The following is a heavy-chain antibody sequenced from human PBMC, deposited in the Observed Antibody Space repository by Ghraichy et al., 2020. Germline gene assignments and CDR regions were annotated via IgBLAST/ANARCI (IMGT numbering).Heavy chain of an antibody. CDR3: ARLPVYYDSSEIDY. CDR2: IYYSGST. J-gene: IGHJ4*02. CDR1: GGSISSSSYY. D-gene: IGHD3-22*01. Sequence: SQTLSLTCTVSGGSISSSSYYWGWIRQPPGKGLEWIGSIYYSGSTYYNPSLKSRVTISVDTSKNQFSLKLSSVTAADTAVYYCARLPVYYDSSEIDYWGQGTLVTVSS. V-gene: IGHV4-39*01.